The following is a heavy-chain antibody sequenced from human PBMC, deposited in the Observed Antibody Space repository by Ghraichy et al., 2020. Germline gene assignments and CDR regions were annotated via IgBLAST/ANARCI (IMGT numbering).Heavy chain of an antibody. J-gene: IGHJ4*02. D-gene: IGHD3-22*01. Sequence: SETLSLTCTVSGYSISSGYYWGWIRQPPGKGLEWIGSIYHSGSTYYNPSLKSRVTISVDTSKNQFSLKLSSVTAADTAVYYCARTYYYDSSGYYVFDYWGQGTLVTVSS. CDR3: ARTYYYDSSGYYVFDY. CDR1: GYSISSGYY. CDR2: IYHSGST. V-gene: IGHV4-38-2*02.